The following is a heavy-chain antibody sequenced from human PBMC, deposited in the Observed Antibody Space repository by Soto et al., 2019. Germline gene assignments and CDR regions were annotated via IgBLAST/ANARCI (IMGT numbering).Heavy chain of an antibody. CDR2: ISGSGGST. J-gene: IGHJ4*02. Sequence: GSLRLSCAASGFTFSSYAMSWVRQAPGKGLEWVSAISGSGGSTYYADSVKGRFTISRDNSKNTLYLQMNSLRAEDTAVYYCAKDRVYSGYLSPPYFDYWGQGTLVTVSS. D-gene: IGHD5-12*01. V-gene: IGHV3-23*01. CDR3: AKDRVYSGYLSPPYFDY. CDR1: GFTFSSYA.